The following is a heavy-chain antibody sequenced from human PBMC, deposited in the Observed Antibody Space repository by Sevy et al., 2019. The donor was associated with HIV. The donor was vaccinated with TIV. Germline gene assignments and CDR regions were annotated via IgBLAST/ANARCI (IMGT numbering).Heavy chain of an antibody. V-gene: IGHV3-30-3*01. CDR3: ARDLGGRIAVAGKLDY. D-gene: IGHD6-19*01. CDR1: GFTFSSYA. CDR2: ISYDGSNK. Sequence: GGSLRLSCAASGFTFSSYAMHWVRQAPGKGLEWVAVISYDGSNKYYADSVKGRFTISRDNSKNTLYLQMNSLRAEDTAVYYCARDLGGRIAVAGKLDYWGQGTLVTVSS. J-gene: IGHJ4*02.